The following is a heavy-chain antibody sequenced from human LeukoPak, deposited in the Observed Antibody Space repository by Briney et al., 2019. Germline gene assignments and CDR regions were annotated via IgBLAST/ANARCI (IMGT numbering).Heavy chain of an antibody. CDR3: ASTLAAADYYMDV. V-gene: IGHV4-59*11. Sequence: PSETLSLTCTVSGGSISSHYWSWIRQPPGKGLEWIGSIYYSGSTYYNPSLKSRVTISVDTSKNQFSLKLSSVTAADTAVYYCASTLAAADYYMDVWGKGTTVTVSS. CDR2: IYYSGST. D-gene: IGHD6-13*01. J-gene: IGHJ6*03. CDR1: GGSISSHY.